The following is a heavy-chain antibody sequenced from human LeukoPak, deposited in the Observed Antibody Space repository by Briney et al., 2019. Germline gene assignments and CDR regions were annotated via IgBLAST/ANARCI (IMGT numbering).Heavy chain of an antibody. CDR2: FYTSGST. Sequence: SETLSLTCTVSGASISSYYWSWIRQPAGKGLEWIGRFYTSGSTNYNPSLKSRVAISVVKSNNQFSLKLSSVSAADTAIYYCAREHYYDSSGYYYVESDAFDFWGQGTMVTVSS. CDR1: GASISSYY. J-gene: IGHJ3*01. V-gene: IGHV4-4*07. CDR3: AREHYYDSSGYYYVESDAFDF. D-gene: IGHD3-22*01.